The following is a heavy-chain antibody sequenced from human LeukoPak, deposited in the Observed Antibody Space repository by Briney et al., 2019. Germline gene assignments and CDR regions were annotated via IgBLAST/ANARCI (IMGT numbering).Heavy chain of an antibody. CDR2: ISYDGSNK. J-gene: IGHJ4*02. Sequence: GGSLRLSCAASGFTFSSYAMHWVRQAPGKGLEWVAVISYDGSNKYYADSVKGRFTISRDNSKNTLYLQMNSLRAEDTAVYYCARGASSSWYPDYWGQGTLVTVSS. CDR3: ARGASSSWYPDY. CDR1: GFTFSSYA. V-gene: IGHV3-30-3*01. D-gene: IGHD6-13*01.